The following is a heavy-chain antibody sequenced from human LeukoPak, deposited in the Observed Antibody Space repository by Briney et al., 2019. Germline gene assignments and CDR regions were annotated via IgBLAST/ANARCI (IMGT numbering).Heavy chain of an antibody. D-gene: IGHD3-9*01. V-gene: IGHV1-69*06. CDR2: IIPIFGTA. Sequence: ASVKVSCKASGGTFSSYAISWVRQAPGQGLERMGGIIPIFGTANYAQKFQGRVTITADKSTSTAYMELSSLRSEDTAVYYCARDLRSYDIPMDVWGKGTTVTVSS. CDR1: GGTFSSYA. CDR3: ARDLRSYDIPMDV. J-gene: IGHJ6*04.